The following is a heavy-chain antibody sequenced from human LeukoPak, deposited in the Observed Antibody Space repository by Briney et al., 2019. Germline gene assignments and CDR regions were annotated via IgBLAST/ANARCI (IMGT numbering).Heavy chain of an antibody. D-gene: IGHD6-13*01. Sequence: PGGSLRLSCAASGFTFDDYGMSWVRQAPGKGLEWVSAISGSGGSTYYADSVKGRFTISRDNAKNSLYLQMNSLRAEDTAVYYCARNNLNPAAAGSPDDAFDIWGQGTMVTVSS. CDR1: GFTFDDYG. V-gene: IGHV3-23*01. J-gene: IGHJ3*02. CDR2: ISGSGGST. CDR3: ARNNLNPAAAGSPDDAFDI.